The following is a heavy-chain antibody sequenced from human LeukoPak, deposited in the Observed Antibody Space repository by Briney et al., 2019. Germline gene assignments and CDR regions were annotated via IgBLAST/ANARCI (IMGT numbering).Heavy chain of an antibody. CDR2: ITSRGEST. CDR3: ARDRPNYYGSDGHYYRRDGDY. D-gene: IGHD3-22*01. V-gene: IGHV3-23*01. CDR1: GFTFSIYA. J-gene: IGHJ4*02. Sequence: GGSLRLSXAASGFTFSIYAMSWVRQAPGKGLQWVSSITSRGESTWYVDSVKGRFTITRDNSENTLYLQMHSLRAEDTAVYYCARDRPNYYGSDGHYYRRDGDYWGRGTLVSVSS.